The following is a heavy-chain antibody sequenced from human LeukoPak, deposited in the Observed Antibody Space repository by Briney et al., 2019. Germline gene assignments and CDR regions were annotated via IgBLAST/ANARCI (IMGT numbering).Heavy chain of an antibody. CDR3: ARIACSSSCTYSGRRRLRGGSLDP. Sequence: ASVKVSCKASGYTFNTYGITWVRQAPGHGLEWVAWIVFYKENKGYAAKVQGRITVTKDTSASTAYLELRSLRSDDTAVYYCARIACSSSCTYSGRRRLRGGSLDPWGQGTLVTVSS. J-gene: IGHJ5*02. CDR1: GYTFNTYG. D-gene: IGHD2-2*01. CDR2: IVFYKENK. V-gene: IGHV1-18*01.